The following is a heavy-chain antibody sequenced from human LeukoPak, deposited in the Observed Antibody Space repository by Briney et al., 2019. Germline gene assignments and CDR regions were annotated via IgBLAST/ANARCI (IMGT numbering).Heavy chain of an antibody. Sequence: SETLSLTCTVSGGSISSSSYYWGWIRQPPGKGLEWIGSIYYSGSHYYNPSLKSRVTISVDTSKNQFSLKLSSVTAADTAVYYCAREGITMVRGVRDAFDIWGQGTMVTVSS. CDR2: IYYSGSH. CDR3: AREGITMVRGVRDAFDI. V-gene: IGHV4-39*07. CDR1: GGSISSSSYY. J-gene: IGHJ3*02. D-gene: IGHD3-10*01.